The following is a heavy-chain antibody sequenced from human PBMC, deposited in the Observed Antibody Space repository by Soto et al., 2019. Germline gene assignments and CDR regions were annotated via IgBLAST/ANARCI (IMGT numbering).Heavy chain of an antibody. D-gene: IGHD6-19*01. V-gene: IGHV3-53*01. J-gene: IGHJ6*02. CDR2: IYSGGST. Sequence: LSLTCAASGFTVSSNYMSWVRQAPGKGLEWVSVIYSGGSTYYADSVKGRFTISRDNSKNTLYLQMNSLRAEDTAVYYCARDRGVAVAGKRYYYYGMDVWGQGTTVTVSS. CDR3: ARDRGVAVAGKRYYYYGMDV. CDR1: GFTVSSNY.